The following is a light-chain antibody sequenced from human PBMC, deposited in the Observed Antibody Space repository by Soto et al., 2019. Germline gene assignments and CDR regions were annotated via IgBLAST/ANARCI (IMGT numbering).Light chain of an antibody. Sequence: DIQVTQSLSTLSASVGDSLTITCRGSQSISTWLAWYQQKPGKAPKLLVYKASSLESGVPSRFSGSGSGTEFTLTISSLQPDDFATYYCQQYHSYWTFGQGTKVDIK. CDR3: QQYHSYWT. CDR2: KAS. CDR1: QSISTW. J-gene: IGKJ1*01. V-gene: IGKV1-5*03.